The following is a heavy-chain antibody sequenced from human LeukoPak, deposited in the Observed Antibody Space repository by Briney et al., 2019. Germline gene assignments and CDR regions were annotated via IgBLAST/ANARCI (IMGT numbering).Heavy chain of an antibody. Sequence: GGSLRLSCAASGFTVSSNYMSWVRQAPGKGLEWVSVIYSGGSTYYADSVKGRFTISRDNSKNTLYLQMNSLRAEDTAVYYCAGANYGDYISYWGQGTLVTVSS. CDR3: AGANYGDYISY. CDR2: IYSGGST. V-gene: IGHV3-53*01. J-gene: IGHJ4*02. D-gene: IGHD4-17*01. CDR1: GFTVSSNY.